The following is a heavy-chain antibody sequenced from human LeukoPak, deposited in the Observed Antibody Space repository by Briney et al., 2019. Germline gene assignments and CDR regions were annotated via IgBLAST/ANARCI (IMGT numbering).Heavy chain of an antibody. D-gene: IGHD3-10*01. J-gene: IGHJ4*02. CDR2: INHSGST. CDR3: ARFQRYYYGSGSYSPTHFDY. V-gene: IGHV4-39*07. Sequence: SETLSLTCTVSGASITSSGYYWGWIRQPPGKGLEWIGEINHSGSTNYNPSLKSRVTISVDTSKNQFSLKLSSVTAADTAVYYCARFQRYYYGSGSYSPTHFDYWGQGTLVTVSS. CDR1: GASITSSGYY.